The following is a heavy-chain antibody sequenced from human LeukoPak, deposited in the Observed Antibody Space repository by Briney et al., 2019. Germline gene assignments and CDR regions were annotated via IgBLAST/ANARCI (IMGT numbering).Heavy chain of an antibody. CDR1: GYTLTSYD. Sequence: ASVKVSCKASGYTLTSYDINWVGQATAQGSEWMGWMNPNSGNTGYAQKFPGRETMTRNTSLSTASLERCTLRSADPPRCFCARDQVLLWSGESIGTTIFDYWGQGTLVTVSS. CDR2: MNPNSGNT. D-gene: IGHD3-10*01. J-gene: IGHJ4*02. CDR3: ARDQVLLWSGESIGTTIFDY. V-gene: IGHV1-8*01.